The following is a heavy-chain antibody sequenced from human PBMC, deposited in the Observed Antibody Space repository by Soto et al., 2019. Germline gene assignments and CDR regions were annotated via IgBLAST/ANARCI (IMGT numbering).Heavy chain of an antibody. J-gene: IGHJ6*02. CDR2: ISYDGSNK. V-gene: IGHV3-30*18. CDR3: AKEVGAITYYYYGMGV. Sequence: GGSLRLSCAASGFTLSSYGMHWVRQAPGKGLEWVAVISYDGSNKYYADSVKGRFTISRDNSKNTLYLQMNSLRAEDTAVYYCAKEVGAITYYYYGMGVWGQGTTVTVSS. D-gene: IGHD1-26*01. CDR1: GFTLSSYG.